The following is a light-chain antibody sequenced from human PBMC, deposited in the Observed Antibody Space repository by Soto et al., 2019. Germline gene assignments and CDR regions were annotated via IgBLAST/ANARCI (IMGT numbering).Light chain of an antibody. Sequence: EIVMTQSPATLSVSPGERAALSCRASQSIRTNLAWYRHKPGQAPSLLIYEASTRATGIPARFSGSGSGTEFSLTIRNLQSEDVAIYYCHHFENWPFTWGQGTKVDIK. J-gene: IGKJ2*01. V-gene: IGKV3-15*01. CDR3: HHFENWPFT. CDR2: EAS. CDR1: QSIRTN.